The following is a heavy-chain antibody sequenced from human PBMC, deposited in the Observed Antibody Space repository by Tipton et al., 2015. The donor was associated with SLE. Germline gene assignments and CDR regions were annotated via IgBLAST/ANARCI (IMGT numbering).Heavy chain of an antibody. D-gene: IGHD4-17*01. CDR3: ARDRDGDYGDVFDI. CDR2: FYISGTT. V-gene: IGHV4-61*02. Sequence: LSLTCTVSGGSISSGSHFWTWVRQPAGKGLEWIGRFYISGTTNYNPSLKSRVTISVDTSKNQFSLNVSSVTAADTAVYYCARDRDGDYGDVFDIWGQGALVTVSS. CDR1: GGSISSGSHF. J-gene: IGHJ3*02.